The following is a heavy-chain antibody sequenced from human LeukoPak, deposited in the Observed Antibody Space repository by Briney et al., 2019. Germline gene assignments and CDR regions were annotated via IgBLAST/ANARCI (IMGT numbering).Heavy chain of an antibody. CDR3: ARRGYSYGL. V-gene: IGHV4-34*01. CDR2: INHSGST. D-gene: IGHD5-18*01. J-gene: IGHJ4*02. Sequence: GLEWIGEINHSGSTNYNPSLKSRVTISVDTSKNQFSLKLSSVTAADTAVYYCARRGYSYGLWGQGTLVTVSS.